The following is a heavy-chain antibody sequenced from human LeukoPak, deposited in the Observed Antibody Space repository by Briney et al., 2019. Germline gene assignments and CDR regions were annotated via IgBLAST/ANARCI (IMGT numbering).Heavy chain of an antibody. CDR2: IKEDGSEK. CDR3: MRGGGV. V-gene: IGHV3-7*01. J-gene: IGHJ4*02. Sequence: GGSLRLSCAASGFTLSSYWMNWVRQAPGKGLEWVANIKEDGSEKYYVDSVKGRFTISRDNAKNSLYPQMNSLRAEDTAVYYCMRGGGVWGQGTLVTVSS. D-gene: IGHD3-16*01. CDR1: GFTLSSYW.